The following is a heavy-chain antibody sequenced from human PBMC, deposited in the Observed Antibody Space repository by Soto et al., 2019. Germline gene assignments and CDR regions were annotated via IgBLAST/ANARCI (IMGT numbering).Heavy chain of an antibody. V-gene: IGHV1-18*01. Sequence: ASVKVSCKASGYTFTSYGISWVRQAPGQGLEWMGWISAYNGNTNYAQKLQGRVTMTTDTSTSTAYMELRSLRSDDTAVYYCARDTYGDEVLAGTYYYMDVWGKGTSVTVSS. CDR1: GYTFTSYG. D-gene: IGHD4-17*01. CDR2: ISAYNGNT. CDR3: ARDTYGDEVLAGTYYYMDV. J-gene: IGHJ6*03.